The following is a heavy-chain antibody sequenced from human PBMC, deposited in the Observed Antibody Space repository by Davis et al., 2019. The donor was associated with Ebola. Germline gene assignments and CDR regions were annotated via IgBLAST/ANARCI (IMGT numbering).Heavy chain of an antibody. J-gene: IGHJ3*02. CDR2: FDPEDGET. CDR1: GYTLTELS. V-gene: IGHV1-24*01. CDR3: ARPLYGNSWFGYVFDI. Sequence: ASVKVSCKVSGYTLTELSMHWVRQAPGKGLEWMGGFDPEDGETIYAQKFQGRVTMTTDTSTSTAYMELRSLRSDDTATYYCARPLYGNSWFGYVFDIWGQGTMVIVSS. D-gene: IGHD6-13*01.